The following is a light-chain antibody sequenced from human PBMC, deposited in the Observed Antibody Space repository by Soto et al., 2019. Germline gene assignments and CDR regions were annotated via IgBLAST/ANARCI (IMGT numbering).Light chain of an antibody. V-gene: IGKV1-39*01. CDR2: AAS. CDR1: QPIGTS. Sequence: DIQMTQSPSSLSASVGDTVTVTCRASQPIGTSLHWYQQKPGKAPKVLISAASRLQSGVPSRFSGSGSGSHVALTISNLQPEDFATYYCQQGYTTLWTFGQGTKVELK. J-gene: IGKJ1*01. CDR3: QQGYTTLWT.